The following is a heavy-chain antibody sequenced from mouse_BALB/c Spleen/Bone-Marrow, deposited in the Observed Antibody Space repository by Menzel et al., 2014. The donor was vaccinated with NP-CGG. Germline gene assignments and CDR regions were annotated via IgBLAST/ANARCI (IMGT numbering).Heavy chain of an antibody. V-gene: IGHV5-6-3*01. CDR2: INVNGDTT. Sequence: EVKLVESGGGLVQPGGSLKLSCAASGFTFSSYGMSWVRQTPDKRLEMIATINVNGDTTYHPDSVKGRFTISRDNVKNTLCMQMSSLKSEDTAMYYCGRGYDYSSWFVYWGEGTLVTVSA. D-gene: IGHD2-4*01. CDR3: GRGYDYSSWFVY. J-gene: IGHJ3*01. CDR1: GFTFSSYG.